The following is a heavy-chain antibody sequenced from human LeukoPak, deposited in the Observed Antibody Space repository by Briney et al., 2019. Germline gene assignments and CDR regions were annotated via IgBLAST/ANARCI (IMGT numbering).Heavy chain of an antibody. Sequence: PGGSLRLSCAASGYTFSDFSVNWVRQAPGKGLEWVSSISVRSNYRYYADSVRGRFTISRDDARDSLSLQMNSLRAEDTAVYFCVRLRRNNDRSGYYYYYDYWGQGTLATVSS. V-gene: IGHV3-21*01. CDR2: ISVRSNYR. CDR1: GYTFSDFS. D-gene: IGHD3-22*01. CDR3: VRLRRNNDRSGYYYYYDY. J-gene: IGHJ4*02.